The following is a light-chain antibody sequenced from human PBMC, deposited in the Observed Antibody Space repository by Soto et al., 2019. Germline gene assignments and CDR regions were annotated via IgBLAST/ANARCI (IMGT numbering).Light chain of an antibody. J-gene: IGLJ1*01. CDR2: EVS. CDR1: SSDVGAYNH. CDR3: SSYTSSIIPYV. Sequence: QSVLTQPASVSGSPGQSITISCTGTSSDVGAYNHVSWYQQHPGKAPKLMIYEVSNRPSGVSNRFSGSKSGNTASLTISGLQAEDEADYYCSSYTSSIIPYVFGTGTKVTVL. V-gene: IGLV2-14*01.